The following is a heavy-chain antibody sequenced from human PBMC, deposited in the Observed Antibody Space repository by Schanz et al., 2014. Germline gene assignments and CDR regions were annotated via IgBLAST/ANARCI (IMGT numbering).Heavy chain of an antibody. CDR1: GFSFSSYG. D-gene: IGHD5-12*01. J-gene: IGHJ4*02. V-gene: IGHV3-33*08. Sequence: VQLVESGGGLVQPGGSLRLSCAASGFSFSSYGMHWVRQAPGKGLEWVGVISYDGSKKSYADSVKGRFTISRDNSKNTLYLQMNSLRAEDTAVYYCARKVVATIGGYYDNWGQGTLVIVSS. CDR2: ISYDGSKK. CDR3: ARKVVATIGGYYDN.